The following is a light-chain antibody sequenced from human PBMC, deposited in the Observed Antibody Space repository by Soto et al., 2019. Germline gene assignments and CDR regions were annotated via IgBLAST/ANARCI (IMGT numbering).Light chain of an antibody. V-gene: IGKV3-20*01. Sequence: EIVLTQSPGTLSLSPGERATLSCGASQTVSGSYLAWYQQKPGQAPRLLIHGATNRATGIPDRFSAIRSGTDFSLTISRLEPEDSAVYYCQQYGSSPFTFGPGTKVEIK. CDR2: GAT. CDR3: QQYGSSPFT. CDR1: QTVSGSY. J-gene: IGKJ3*01.